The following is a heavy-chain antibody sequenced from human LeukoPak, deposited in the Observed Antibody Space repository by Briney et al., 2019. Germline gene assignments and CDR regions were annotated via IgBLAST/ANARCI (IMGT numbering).Heavy chain of an antibody. CDR1: GYTFTGYY. CDR2: INPNSGGT. CDR3: ARDPKGLYYYDSSGKGGY. J-gene: IGHJ4*02. Sequence: ASVKVSCKASGYTFTGYYMHWVRQAPGQGLEWMGWINPNSGGTNYAQKFQGRVTMTRDTSISTAYMELSRLRSDDTAVYYCARDPKGLYYYDSSGKGGYWGQGTLVTVSS. V-gene: IGHV1-2*02. D-gene: IGHD3-22*01.